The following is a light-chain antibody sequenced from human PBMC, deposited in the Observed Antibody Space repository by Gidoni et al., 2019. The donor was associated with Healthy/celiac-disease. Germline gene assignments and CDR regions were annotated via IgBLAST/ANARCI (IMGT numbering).Light chain of an antibody. V-gene: IGKV3-15*01. J-gene: IGKJ4*01. Sequence: EIVMTQSPATLSVSPGERATLSCRASQSVSRNLAWDQQKPGQAPRILIDGASTRATGIPARFSGSGSGTEFTLTSSSRQSEDFAVYYCQQYNNWPPAFGGGTKVEIK. CDR2: GAS. CDR1: QSVSRN. CDR3: QQYNNWPPA.